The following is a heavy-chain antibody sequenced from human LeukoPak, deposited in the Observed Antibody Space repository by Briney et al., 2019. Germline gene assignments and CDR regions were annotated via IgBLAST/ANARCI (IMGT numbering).Heavy chain of an antibody. D-gene: IGHD3-10*01. V-gene: IGHV3-48*01. J-gene: IGHJ4*02. CDR3: ATSLPGYYGPGSYYGPGDY. Sequence: GGSLRLSCAASGFTFSTYSMNWVRQAPGKGLEWVSYISSSSTTIYYADSVKGRFTISRDNAKNSLYLQMNSLRAEDTAVYYCATSLPGYYGPGSYYGPGDYWGQGTLVTVSS. CDR1: GFTFSTYS. CDR2: ISSSSTTI.